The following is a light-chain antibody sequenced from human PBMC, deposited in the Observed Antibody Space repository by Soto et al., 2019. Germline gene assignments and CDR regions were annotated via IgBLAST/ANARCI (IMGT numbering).Light chain of an antibody. J-gene: IGLJ1*01. CDR1: SSDVGANIF. V-gene: IGLV2-14*01. CDR3: SSFTTDSTYV. Sequence: QSALTQPASVSGSPGQSITISCTGTSSDVGANIFVSWYQQHPGKVPKLMIYTVSSRPSGVSQRLSGSKSGNTASLTISGLQAEDEADYYCSSFTTDSTYVFGTGTKVTVL. CDR2: TVS.